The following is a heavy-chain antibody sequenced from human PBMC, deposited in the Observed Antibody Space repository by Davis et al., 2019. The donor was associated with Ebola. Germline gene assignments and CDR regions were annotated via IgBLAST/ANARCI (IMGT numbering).Heavy chain of an antibody. V-gene: IGHV1-69*13. CDR1: GGTFSSYA. Sequence: AASVKVSCKASGGTFSSYAISWVRQAPGQGLEWMGGIIPIFGTANYAQKFQGRVTITADESTSTAYMELSSLRSEDTAVYYCASQLELRLYYYYYYGMDVWGQGTTVTVSS. D-gene: IGHD1-7*01. CDR3: ASQLELRLYYYYYYGMDV. J-gene: IGHJ6*02. CDR2: IIPIFGTA.